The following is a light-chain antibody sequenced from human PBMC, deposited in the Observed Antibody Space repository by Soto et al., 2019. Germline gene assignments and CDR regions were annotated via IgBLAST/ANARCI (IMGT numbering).Light chain of an antibody. Sequence: QSALTQPASVSGSPGQSITISCNGSSNDIGAFNYVSWYRQPPGEAPKVLIRGVSYRPSGVSIRFSGSKSDNTASLSISGLQAEDEAHYYCSSYTTSNTWVFGGGTKLNVL. J-gene: IGLJ3*02. V-gene: IGLV2-14*01. CDR2: GVS. CDR1: SNDIGAFNY. CDR3: SSYTTSNTWV.